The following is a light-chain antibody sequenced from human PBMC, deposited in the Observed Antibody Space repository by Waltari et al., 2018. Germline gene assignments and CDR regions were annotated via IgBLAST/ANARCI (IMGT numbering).Light chain of an antibody. V-gene: IGKV1-5*03. CDR1: QSISSW. J-gene: IGKJ1*01. Sequence: DIQMTQSPSTRSASVGDRVTITCRASQSISSWLAWYQQKPGKAPNLLILKASTVENGVPSRFSGSGSGTEFTLIINSLQPDDFATYVCQQYKSPPWTFGQGTKVDI. CDR3: QQYKSPPWT. CDR2: KAS.